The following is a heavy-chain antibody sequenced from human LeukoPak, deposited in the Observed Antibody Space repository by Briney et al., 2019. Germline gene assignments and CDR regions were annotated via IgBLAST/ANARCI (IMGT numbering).Heavy chain of an antibody. Sequence: GGSLRLSCAVSGFTFSDYILDWVRQAPGKGLEWVGRNRRGTNSYTAEYAASVKGRFIISRDDSKNSLYLHMNSLKTEDTAVYHCTRDGGEGGNSAFDIWGQGTMVTVSS. CDR1: GFTFSDYI. D-gene: IGHD3-16*01. CDR3: TRDGGEGGNSAFDI. V-gene: IGHV3-72*01. CDR2: NRRGTNSYTA. J-gene: IGHJ3*02.